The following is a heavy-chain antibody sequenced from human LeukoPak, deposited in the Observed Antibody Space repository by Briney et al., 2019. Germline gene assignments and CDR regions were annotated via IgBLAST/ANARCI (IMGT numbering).Heavy chain of an antibody. CDR1: GFAFSNFA. CDR3: VKADRVTCTGAVCYPFDS. D-gene: IGHD2-8*02. Sequence: PGGSLRLSCTATGFAFSNFAMSWVRQAPGKGREWISGITGNGVNTYHADSVKGRFTISRDNSKDTLYLQMNSLRADDTAVYYCVKADRVTCTGAVCYPFDSWGQGTLVTVSS. J-gene: IGHJ4*02. V-gene: IGHV3-23*01. CDR2: ITGNGVNT.